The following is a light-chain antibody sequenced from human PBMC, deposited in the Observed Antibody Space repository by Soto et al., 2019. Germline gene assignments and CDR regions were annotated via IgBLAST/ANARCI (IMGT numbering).Light chain of an antibody. CDR1: SGDIGGHIS. J-gene: IGLJ1*01. Sequence: QPARTNVLSVSGSHRDSVPIFCTGTSGDIGGHISVSWFQQHPGKAPKLMIYDVSKRPSGVPDRFSGSKSGNTASLTISGLQAEEEADYSCCPSPGSFYASVPGTKVPLL. CDR3: CPSPGSFYA. CDR2: DVS. V-gene: IGLV2-11*01.